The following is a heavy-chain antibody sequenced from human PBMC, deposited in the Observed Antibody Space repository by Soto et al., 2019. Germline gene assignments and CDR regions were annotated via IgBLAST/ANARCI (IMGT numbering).Heavy chain of an antibody. CDR1: GFTFSSYA. J-gene: IGHJ4*02. CDR3: AKSSGGYYYDSSGLFDY. CDR2: ISGSGGST. D-gene: IGHD3-22*01. Sequence: PGGSLRLSCAASGFTFSSYAMSWVRQAPGKGLEWVSAISGSGGSTYYADSVKGRFTISRDNSKNTLYLQMNSLRAEDTAVYYCAKSSGGYYYDSSGLFDYWGQGTLVTVSS. V-gene: IGHV3-23*01.